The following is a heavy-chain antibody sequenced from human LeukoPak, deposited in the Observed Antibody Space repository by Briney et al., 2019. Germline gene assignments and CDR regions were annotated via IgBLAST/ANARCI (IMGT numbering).Heavy chain of an antibody. Sequence: GGSLRLSCAASGFTFSNYDMNWVRLAPGKGLEWLSYITPTSSTIYYADSVKGRFTVSRDNARNSLYLQMNSLGDEDTAVYYCARAWGSDYWGQGTLVTVSS. CDR2: ITPTSSTI. CDR1: GFTFSNYD. J-gene: IGHJ4*02. CDR3: ARAWGSDY. V-gene: IGHV3-48*02. D-gene: IGHD7-27*01.